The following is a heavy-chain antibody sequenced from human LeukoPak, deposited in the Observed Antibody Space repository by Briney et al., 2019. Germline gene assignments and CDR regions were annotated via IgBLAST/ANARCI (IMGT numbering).Heavy chain of an antibody. CDR2: IYYSGST. V-gene: IGHV4-39*01. Sequence: PSETLSLTCTVSGGSISSSSYYWGWIRQPPGKGLEWIGSIYYSGSTYYNPSLKSRVTISVDTSKNQFSLKLSSVTAADTAVYYRARHRRAGTLTNFDYWGQGTLVTVSS. CDR1: GGSISSSSYY. J-gene: IGHJ4*02. CDR3: ARHRRAGTLTNFDY. D-gene: IGHD3-10*01.